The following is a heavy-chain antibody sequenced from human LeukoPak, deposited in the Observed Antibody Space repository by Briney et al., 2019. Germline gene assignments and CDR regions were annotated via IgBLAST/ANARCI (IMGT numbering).Heavy chain of an antibody. Sequence: SEILSLTCTVSGGSISSSNYYWVWVRQPPGKGLEWIASIFYSGTTYYNPSLQSRVTISVDTSKNQLSLKLSSVSAPDTAVYYCATQGGSSSSYYYGMDVWGQGTTVTVSS. V-gene: IGHV4-39*01. J-gene: IGHJ6*02. CDR1: GGSISSSNYY. CDR2: IFYSGTT. CDR3: ATQGGSSSSYYYGMDV. D-gene: IGHD6-6*01.